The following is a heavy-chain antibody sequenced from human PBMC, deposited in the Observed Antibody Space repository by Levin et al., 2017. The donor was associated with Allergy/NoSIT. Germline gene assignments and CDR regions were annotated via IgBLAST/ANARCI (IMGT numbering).Heavy chain of an antibody. J-gene: IGHJ4*02. CDR1: GFTFSSYG. Sequence: GGSLRLSCTASGFTFSSYGMHWVRQAPGKGLEWVAVISYDVNKKYYADSVQGRFAISRDNSKNTVYLQMNSLRAEDTAVYYCAKRMSGIFPEYWGQGTLVTVSS. CDR2: ISYDVNKK. D-gene: IGHD2-21*01. CDR3: AKRMSGIFPEY. V-gene: IGHV3-30*18.